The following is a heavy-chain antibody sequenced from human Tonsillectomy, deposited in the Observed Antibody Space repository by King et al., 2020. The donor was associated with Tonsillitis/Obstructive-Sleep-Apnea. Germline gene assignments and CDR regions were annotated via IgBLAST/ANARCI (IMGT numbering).Heavy chain of an antibody. CDR3: AKDILGAGLQAGMDV. V-gene: IGHV3-9*01. CDR2: ISWNSGKI. D-gene: IGHD4-11*01. CDR1: GFTFDDYA. Sequence: VQLVESGGGLVQPGRSLRLSCAASGFTFDDYAMYWVRQAPGKGLEWVSGISWNSGKIDYADSVKGRFTISRDNAKNSLYLQMNSLRAEDTALYYCAKDILGAGLQAGMDVWGKRDHGHRLL. J-gene: IGHJ6*03.